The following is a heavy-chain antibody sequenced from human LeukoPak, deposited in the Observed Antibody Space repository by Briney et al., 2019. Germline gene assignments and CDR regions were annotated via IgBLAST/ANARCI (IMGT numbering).Heavy chain of an antibody. D-gene: IGHD4-23*01. CDR2: IYYSGNT. CDR1: GGSISGYY. Sequence: SETLSLTCTVSGGSISGYYWSWIRQPPGKGLEWIGYIYYSGNTNYNPSLKSRVTISVDTSKNQFSLKLSSVTAADTAVYYCARRGGNLNQFDYWGQGTLVTVSS. CDR3: ARRGGNLNQFDY. V-gene: IGHV4-59*08. J-gene: IGHJ4*02.